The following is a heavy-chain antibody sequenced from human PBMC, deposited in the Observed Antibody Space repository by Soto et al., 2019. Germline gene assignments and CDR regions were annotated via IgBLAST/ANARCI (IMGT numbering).Heavy chain of an antibody. D-gene: IGHD1-26*01. J-gene: IGHJ4*01. CDR2: IFSNDEK. V-gene: IGHV2-26*01. Sequence: QVTLKESGPVLVKPTETLTLTCTVSGFSLTNTRMGVSWIRQPPGKALEWLAHIFSNDEKSYITSLKTRLTISKDTSKSQVVLTMTNMDPVDAATYYCARSESSGSFFRFDYWGHGMLVTVSS. CDR1: GFSLTNTRMG. CDR3: ARSESSGSFFRFDY.